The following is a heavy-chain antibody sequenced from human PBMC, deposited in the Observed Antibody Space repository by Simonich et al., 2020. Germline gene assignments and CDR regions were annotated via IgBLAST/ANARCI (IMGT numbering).Heavy chain of an antibody. CDR2: INWNGGST. CDR1: GFTFYDYG. J-gene: IGHJ4*02. Sequence: EVQLVESGGGVVRPGGSLRLSCAASGFTFYDYGMRWVRQARGKGRSCVLGINWNGGSTGYADSAKCRFNISRDNAKNSLYLQMNSLRAEDTALYHCARGRNDFDYWGQGTLVTVSS. D-gene: IGHD1-1*01. V-gene: IGHV3-20*01. CDR3: ARGRNDFDY.